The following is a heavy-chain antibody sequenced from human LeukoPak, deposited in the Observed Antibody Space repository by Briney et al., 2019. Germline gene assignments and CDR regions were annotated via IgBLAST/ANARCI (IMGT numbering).Heavy chain of an antibody. CDR3: ARGRDAYKVGNT. Sequence: SETLSLTCTVSGASLGSDPYYWGWIRQPPGKGLEWIGSIFYTGNIYSNPSLKSRVTISVDTPKSQFSLKLSSVTAADTGAYYCARGRDAYKVGNTWGRGTLVTVSS. V-gene: IGHV4-39*01. D-gene: IGHD5-24*01. J-gene: IGHJ5*02. CDR1: GASLGSDPYY. CDR2: IFYTGNI.